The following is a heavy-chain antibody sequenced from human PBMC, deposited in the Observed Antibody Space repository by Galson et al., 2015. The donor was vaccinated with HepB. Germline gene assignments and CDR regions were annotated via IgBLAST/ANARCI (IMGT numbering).Heavy chain of an antibody. D-gene: IGHD3-16*01. V-gene: IGHV4-31*03. Sequence: LSLTCTVSGGSISSNDYYWSWIRQHPGKGLEWIGYIYYSGSTYYNPSLKSRVTISVDTSKNQFSLKLSSVTAADTAVYYCASSVWNDETRGHWFDPWGQGTLVTVSS. CDR2: IYYSGST. CDR3: ASSVWNDETRGHWFDP. J-gene: IGHJ5*02. CDR1: GGSISSNDYY.